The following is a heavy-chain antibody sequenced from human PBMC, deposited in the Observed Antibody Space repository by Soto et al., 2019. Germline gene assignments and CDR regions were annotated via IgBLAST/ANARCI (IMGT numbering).Heavy chain of an antibody. CDR3: ARVLSHCSGGSCYLPFDY. CDR1: GYTFTGYY. V-gene: IGHV1-2*02. CDR2: INPNSGGT. J-gene: IGHJ4*02. Sequence: QVQLVQSGAEVKKPGASVKVSCKASGYTFTGYYMHWVRQAPGQGLEWMGWINPNSGGTNYAQKFQGRVTMTRDTSISTACMELSRLRSDDTAVYYCARVLSHCSGGSCYLPFDYWGQGTLVTVSS. D-gene: IGHD2-15*01.